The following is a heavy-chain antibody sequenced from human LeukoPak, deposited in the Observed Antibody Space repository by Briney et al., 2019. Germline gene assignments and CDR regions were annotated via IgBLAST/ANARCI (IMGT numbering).Heavy chain of an antibody. V-gene: IGHV1-18*01. CDR3: ARDLGIADWFDP. J-gene: IGHJ5*02. D-gene: IGHD6-13*01. CDR2: ISAYNGNT. Sequence: ASVKVSCKASGYTFTSYGVSWVRQAPGQGLEWMGWISAYNGNTNYAQKLQGRVTMTTDTPTSTAYMELRSLRSDDTAVYYCARDLGIADWFDPWGQGTLVTVSS. CDR1: GYTFTSYG.